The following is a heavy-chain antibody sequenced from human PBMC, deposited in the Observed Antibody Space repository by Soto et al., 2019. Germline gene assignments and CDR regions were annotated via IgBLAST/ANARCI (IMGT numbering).Heavy chain of an antibody. J-gene: IGHJ6*02. Sequence: QVQLVQSGAEVKKPGSSVKVSCKASGGTFSSYAISWVRQAPGQGLEWMGGIIPIFVKANYAQKFQGRVTITADESTGKAYNELSSLRSEDTAVYYCACGYYYGSGSYYPPYDYYGMDVCGQGTTVAVSS. CDR3: ACGYYYGSGSYYPPYDYYGMDV. CDR2: IIPIFVKA. CDR1: GGTFSSYA. V-gene: IGHV1-69*01. D-gene: IGHD3-10*01.